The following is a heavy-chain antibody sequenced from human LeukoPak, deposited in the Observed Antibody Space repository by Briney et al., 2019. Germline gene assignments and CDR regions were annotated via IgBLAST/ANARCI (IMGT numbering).Heavy chain of an antibody. CDR1: GYTFTGYY. CDR2: IHPKSGDT. V-gene: IGHV1-2*02. D-gene: IGHD3-16*01. CDR3: SRGSGISFGGIDY. J-gene: IGHJ4*02. Sequence: ASVKVSCKASGYTFTGYYLHWVRQAPGQGLGWMGWIHPKSGDTHYAQKFLGRVTLTRDTSTTIVYMELTWLTSDDTAVYYCSRGSGISFGGIDYWGQGTLVTVSS.